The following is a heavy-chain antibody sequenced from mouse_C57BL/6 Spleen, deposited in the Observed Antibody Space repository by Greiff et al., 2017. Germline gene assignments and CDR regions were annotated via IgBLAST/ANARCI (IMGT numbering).Heavy chain of an antibody. CDR3: ARDASYYGSSWYFDV. J-gene: IGHJ1*03. V-gene: IGHV7-1*01. Sequence: EVKLMESGGGLVQSGRSLRLSCATSGFTFSDFYMAWVRQAPGKGLEWIAASRNKANDSTTAYSASVKCRFIVSRDTSKSMLYRQMNALSAEDAAIYYCARDASYYGSSWYFDVWGTGTTVTVSS. CDR2: SRNKANDSTT. CDR1: GFTFSDFY. D-gene: IGHD1-1*01.